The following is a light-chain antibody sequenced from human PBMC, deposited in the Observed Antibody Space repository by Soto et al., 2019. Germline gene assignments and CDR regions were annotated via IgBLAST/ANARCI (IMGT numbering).Light chain of an antibody. CDR1: QSLSSS. Sequence: EIVMTQSPATLSVSPGEGATLSCRASQSLSSSLAWYQQKPGQAPRLLIYGASTRATGIPARFSGSGSGTEFTRTISSLQSEDFAVYYCQQYKNWPPIAFGQGTRLEIK. J-gene: IGKJ5*01. CDR2: GAS. CDR3: QQYKNWPPIA. V-gene: IGKV3-15*01.